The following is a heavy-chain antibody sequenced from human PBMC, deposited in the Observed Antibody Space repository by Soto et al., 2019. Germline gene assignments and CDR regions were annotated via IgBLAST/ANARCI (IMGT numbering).Heavy chain of an antibody. V-gene: IGHV4-59*08. CDR2: IYYSGST. CDR1: GGSISSYY. D-gene: IGHD2-8*01. CDR3: ARWAGYCTNGVCPYYFDY. J-gene: IGHJ4*02. Sequence: SETLSLTCTVSGGSISSYYWSWIRQPPGKGLEWIGYIYYSGSTNYNPSLKSRVTISVDTSKNQFSLKLSSVTAADTAVYYCARWAGYCTNGVCPYYFDYWGQGTLVTVSS.